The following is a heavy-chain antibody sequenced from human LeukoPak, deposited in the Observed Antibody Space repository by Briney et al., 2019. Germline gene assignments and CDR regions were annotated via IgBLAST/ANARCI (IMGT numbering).Heavy chain of an antibody. V-gene: IGHV3-23*01. D-gene: IGHD3-22*01. CDR2: ISGSGGST. J-gene: IGHJ4*02. CDR3: AKGLYDSSD. Sequence: GGSLRLSCAASGFTVSAYAMAWVRQAPGKGLEWVSAISGSGGSTYYADSVKGRFTISRDNSKNTLYLQMNSLRAEDTAVYYCAKGLYDSSDWGQGTLVTVSS. CDR1: GFTVSAYA.